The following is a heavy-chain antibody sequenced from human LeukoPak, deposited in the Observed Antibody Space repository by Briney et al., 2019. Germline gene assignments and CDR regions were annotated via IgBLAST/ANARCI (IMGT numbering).Heavy chain of an antibody. Sequence: SETLSLTCTVSGGSISSYYWSWIRQPPGKGLEWIGYIYYSGSTNYNPSLKSRVTISVDTSKNQFSLKLNFVTAADTAVYYCARVSGYDWESFYDYWGQGTLVTVSS. V-gene: IGHV4-59*01. CDR1: GGSISSYY. CDR2: IYYSGST. J-gene: IGHJ4*02. D-gene: IGHD5-12*01. CDR3: ARVSGYDWESFYDY.